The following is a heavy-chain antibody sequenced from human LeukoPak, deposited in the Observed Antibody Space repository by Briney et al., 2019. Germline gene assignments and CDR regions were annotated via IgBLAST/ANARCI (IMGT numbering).Heavy chain of an antibody. CDR3: ARDKDIPYYYYMDV. CDR1: GFTFSSYS. Sequence: GGSLRLSCAASGFTFSSYSMNWVRQAPGKGLEWVSSISSSSSHIYYADSVKGRFTISRDNAKNSLYLQMNSLRAEDTAVYYCARDKDIPYYYYMDVWGKGTTVTVSS. D-gene: IGHD2-15*01. J-gene: IGHJ6*03. V-gene: IGHV3-21*01. CDR2: ISSSSSHI.